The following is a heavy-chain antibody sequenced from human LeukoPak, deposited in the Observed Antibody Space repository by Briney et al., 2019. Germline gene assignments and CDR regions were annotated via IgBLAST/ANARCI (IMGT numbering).Heavy chain of an antibody. Sequence: SETLSLTCTVYGGSINSGTYFWNWIRQPAWKGLEWIGRIYTSGITNYNSSLMSRATISIDTSKNQFSLKLSSVTAADTAVYYCARSNSGSYRELDYWGQGALVTVSS. D-gene: IGHD1-26*01. V-gene: IGHV4-61*02. CDR1: GGSINSGTYF. CDR2: IYTSGIT. J-gene: IGHJ4*02. CDR3: ARSNSGSYRELDY.